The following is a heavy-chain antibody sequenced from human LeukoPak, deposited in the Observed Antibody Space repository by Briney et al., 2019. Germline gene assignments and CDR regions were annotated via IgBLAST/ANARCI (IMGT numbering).Heavy chain of an antibody. V-gene: IGHV1-2*06. D-gene: IGHD3-22*01. J-gene: IGHJ4*02. CDR3: ATEYYYDSSGYYY. CDR1: GGTFSSYA. CDR2: INPNSGGT. Sequence: ASVKVSCKASGGTFSSYAISWVRQAPGQGLEWMGRINPNSGGTNYAQKFQGRVTMTRDTSISTAYMELSRLRSDDTAVYYCATEYYYDSSGYYYWGQGTLVTVSS.